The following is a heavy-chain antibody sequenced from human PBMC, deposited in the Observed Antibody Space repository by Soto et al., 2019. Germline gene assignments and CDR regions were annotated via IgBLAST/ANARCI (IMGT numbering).Heavy chain of an antibody. Sequence: QLQLQESGPGLVKPSETLSLTCTVSGGSISSSSYYWGWIRQPPGKGLEWIGSIYYSGSTYYNPSLKSRVTISVDTSKNQFSLKLSSVTAADTAVYYCARHRSGQLEVLAFDIWGQGTMVTVSS. CDR3: ARHRSGQLEVLAFDI. CDR1: GGSISSSSYY. D-gene: IGHD1-1*01. CDR2: IYYSGST. V-gene: IGHV4-39*01. J-gene: IGHJ3*02.